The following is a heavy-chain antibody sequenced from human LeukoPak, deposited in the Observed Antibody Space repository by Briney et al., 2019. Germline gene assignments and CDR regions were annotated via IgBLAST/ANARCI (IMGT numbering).Heavy chain of an antibody. Sequence: LAGGSLRLSCAASGFTFSNYWMSWVRQAPGKGLEWVANIKQDGREKYYEDSVKGRFTISRDNAKNSLYLQMSSLRAEDTAVYYCARKGELERRRSWDYWGQGTLVTVSS. CDR2: IKQDGREK. J-gene: IGHJ4*02. V-gene: IGHV3-7*03. CDR1: GFTFSNYW. CDR3: ARKGELERRRSWDY. D-gene: IGHD1-1*01.